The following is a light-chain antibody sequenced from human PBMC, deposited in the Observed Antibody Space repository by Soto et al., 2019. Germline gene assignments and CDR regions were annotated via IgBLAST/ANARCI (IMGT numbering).Light chain of an antibody. CDR2: GAS. V-gene: IGKV1-39*01. J-gene: IGKJ4*01. CDR1: QGIKSY. CDR3: QQSYSTPPLT. Sequence: DIETTQSPSSLSASVGDTVTITCRASQGIKSYLNWYQQKPGKAPKLLIYGASSLQSGVPSRFSGSGSGTDFTLTISSLQPEDCATYYCQQSYSTPPLTFGGGTKVEIK.